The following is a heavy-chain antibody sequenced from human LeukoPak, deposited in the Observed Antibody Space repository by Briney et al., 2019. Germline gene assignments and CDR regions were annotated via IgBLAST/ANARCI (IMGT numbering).Heavy chain of an antibody. CDR2: IYYSGST. CDR1: GGSISSYY. J-gene: IGHJ5*02. CDR3: ARRGYVLLWFGELRFDP. V-gene: IGHV4-59*01. D-gene: IGHD3-10*01. Sequence: SETLSLTCTVSGGSISSYYWSWIRQPPGKGLEWIGYIYYSGSTNYNPSLKSRVTISVDTSKNQFSLKLSSVTAADTAVYYCARRGYVLLWFGELRFDPWGQGTLVTVSS.